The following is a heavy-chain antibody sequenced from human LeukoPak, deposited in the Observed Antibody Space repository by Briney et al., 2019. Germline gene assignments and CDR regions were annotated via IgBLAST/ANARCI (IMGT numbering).Heavy chain of an antibody. V-gene: IGHV1-69*05. CDR1: GGTFSSYA. CDR2: IIPIFGTA. D-gene: IGHD4/OR15-4a*01. Sequence: ASVKVSCKASGGTFSSYAISWVRQAPGQGLEWMGGIIPIFGTANYAQKFQGRVTITTDESTSTAYMELSSLRSEDTAVYYCARVVHGANYLDFWGRGTLVTVSS. J-gene: IGHJ4*02. CDR3: ARVVHGANYLDF.